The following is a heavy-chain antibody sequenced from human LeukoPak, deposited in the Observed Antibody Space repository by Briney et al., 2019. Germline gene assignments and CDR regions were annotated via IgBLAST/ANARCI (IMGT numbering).Heavy chain of an antibody. CDR1: GFTFSSYA. CDR3: ANVIMSPSDY. J-gene: IGHJ4*02. CDR2: ISGSGGST. V-gene: IGHV3-23*01. D-gene: IGHD5/OR15-5a*01. Sequence: GGSLRLSCAASGFTFSSYAMSWVRQAPRKGLEWVSAISGSGGSTYYADSVKGRFTISRDNSKNTLYLQMNSLRAEDTAVYYCANVIMSPSDYWGQGTLVTVSS.